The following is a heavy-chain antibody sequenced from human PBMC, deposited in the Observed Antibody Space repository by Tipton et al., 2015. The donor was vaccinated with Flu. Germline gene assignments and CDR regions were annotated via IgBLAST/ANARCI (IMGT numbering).Heavy chain of an antibody. V-gene: IGHV3-13*01. D-gene: IGHD6-13*01. CDR1: GFTFSSYD. CDR3: ARGPLPDSNWYNGMDV. Sequence: SLRLSCAASGFTFSSYDMHWVRQATGEGLQWVSGIDSAGDTYYLDSVKGRFTISRDNAKNSLYPQMNSLRAGDTAVYFCARGPLPDSNWYNGMDVWGQGTTVTVSS. CDR2: IDSAGDT. J-gene: IGHJ6*02.